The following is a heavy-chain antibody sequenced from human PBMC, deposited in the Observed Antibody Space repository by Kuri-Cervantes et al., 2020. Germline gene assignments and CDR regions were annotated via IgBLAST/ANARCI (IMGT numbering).Heavy chain of an antibody. Sequence: LKISCAASGFAFSSYAMHWVRQAPGKGLEWVAVISYDGSNQYYADSVKGRFTISRDNSKNTLYLQMNSLRAEDTAVYYCARDLLRAAAGALDYWVQGTLGTVSS. CDR2: ISYDGSNQ. CDR1: GFAFSSYA. D-gene: IGHD6-13*01. J-gene: IGHJ4*02. V-gene: IGHV3-30-3*01. CDR3: ARDLLRAAAGALDY.